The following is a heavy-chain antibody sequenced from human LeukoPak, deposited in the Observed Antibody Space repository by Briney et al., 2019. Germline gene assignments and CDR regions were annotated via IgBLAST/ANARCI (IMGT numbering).Heavy chain of an antibody. V-gene: IGHV3-7*03. CDR1: GFTFSSYW. CDR2: IRQDGSDK. CDR3: ARDGHFNTFHI. Sequence: PGGSLRLSCAASGFTFSSYWMSWVRQAPGKGLEWVANIRQDGSDKYYVDSVKGRFTISRDSAKTSLYLQMNSLRAEDTAVYYCARDGHFNTFHIWGQGTMVTVSS. J-gene: IGHJ3*02. D-gene: IGHD2/OR15-2a*01.